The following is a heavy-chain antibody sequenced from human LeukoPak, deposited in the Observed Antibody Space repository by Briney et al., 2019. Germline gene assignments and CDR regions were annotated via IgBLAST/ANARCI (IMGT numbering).Heavy chain of an antibody. J-gene: IGHJ5*02. D-gene: IGHD3-22*01. CDR3: AREKIGYYDSSGRGWFDP. Sequence: SETLSLTCTVSGGSISSSSYYWGWIRQPPGKGLEWIGTISYSGRTYYNPSLKSRVTISVDTSKNQFSLKLSSVTAADTAVYYCAREKIGYYDSSGRGWFDPWGQGTLVTVSS. CDR2: ISYSGRT. V-gene: IGHV4-39*07. CDR1: GGSISSSSYY.